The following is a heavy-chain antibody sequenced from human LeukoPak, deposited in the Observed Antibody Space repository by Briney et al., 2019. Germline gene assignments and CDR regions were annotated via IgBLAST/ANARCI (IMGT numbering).Heavy chain of an antibody. CDR1: GFTLSSYG. CDR3: AKAPRSSDIVAYFDY. D-gene: IGHD5-12*01. Sequence: GGSLRLSRAASGFTLSSYGMHWVRQAPGKGLEWVAVISYDGSNKYYADSVKGRFTISRDNSKNTLYLQMNSLRAEDTAVYYCAKAPRSSDIVAYFDYWGQGTLVTVSS. V-gene: IGHV3-30*18. J-gene: IGHJ4*02. CDR2: ISYDGSNK.